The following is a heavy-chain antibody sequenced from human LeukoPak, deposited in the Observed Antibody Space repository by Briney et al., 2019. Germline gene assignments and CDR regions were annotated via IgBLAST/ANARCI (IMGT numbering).Heavy chain of an antibody. CDR2: IKQDGSEK. CDR3: AGAYRITIFGVVKGLDY. CDR1: GIILSSYW. Sequence: GGSLRLSCAASGIILSSYWMSWVRQAPGKGLEWVANIKQDGSEKWYVDSVKGRFTISRDNAKNSLYLQMNSLRAEDTAVYYCAGAYRITIFGVVKGLDYWGQGTLVTVSS. V-gene: IGHV3-7*01. J-gene: IGHJ4*02. D-gene: IGHD3-3*01.